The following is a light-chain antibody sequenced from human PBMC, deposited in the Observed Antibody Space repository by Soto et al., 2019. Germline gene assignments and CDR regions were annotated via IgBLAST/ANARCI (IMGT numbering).Light chain of an antibody. CDR1: SSNIGSNT. J-gene: IGLJ1*01. CDR2: SDN. Sequence: QSVLTQPPSASGTPGQRVTISCSGSSSNIGSNTVDWYLQLPGTAPKLLIYSDNQRPSWAPDRFSGSKSGTSASLAISGLQSEDEADYYCATWDDSLNGYVFGTGTKVTVL. CDR3: ATWDDSLNGYV. V-gene: IGLV1-44*01.